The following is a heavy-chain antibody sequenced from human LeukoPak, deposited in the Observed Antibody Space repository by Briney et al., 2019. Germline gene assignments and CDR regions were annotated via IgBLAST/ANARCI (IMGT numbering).Heavy chain of an antibody. CDR3: ARVGYIGSSWLFDY. CDR1: GGSITSYY. Sequence: TSETLSLTCTVSGGSITSYYWGWVRQPAGKGREGIGRIYTTGRTDHHPSLNSRLTMSVDTPKNQFSLNLSSVTAADTAVYYCARVGYIGSSWLFDYWGQGALVIVSS. D-gene: IGHD1-26*01. V-gene: IGHV4-4*07. CDR2: IYTTGRT. J-gene: IGHJ4*02.